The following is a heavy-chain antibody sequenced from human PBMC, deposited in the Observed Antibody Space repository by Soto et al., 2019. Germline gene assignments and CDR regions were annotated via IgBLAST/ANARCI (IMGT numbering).Heavy chain of an antibody. D-gene: IGHD6-19*01. J-gene: IGHJ4*02. Sequence: GASVKVSCKASGGTFSSYAISWVRQAPGQGLEWMGGIIPIFGTANYARKFQGRVTITADESTSTAYMELSSLRSEDTAVYYCAETGPVAGALDYWGQGTLVTVSS. CDR2: IIPIFGTA. V-gene: IGHV1-69*13. CDR3: AETGPVAGALDY. CDR1: GGTFSSYA.